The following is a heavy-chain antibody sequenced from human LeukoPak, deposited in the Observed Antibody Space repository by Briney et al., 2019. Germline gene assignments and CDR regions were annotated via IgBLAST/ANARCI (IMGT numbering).Heavy chain of an antibody. Sequence: PSETLSLTCTVSGHSISSYYWSWIRQPPGKGLEWIGYIYYSGNTKYNPSLKSRVTISVDTSKNQISLRLNSVTAADTAVYYCARAFSGSGSYYSEMLYYYYYMDVWGKGTTVTISS. CDR2: IYYSGNT. CDR3: ARAFSGSGSYYSEMLYYYYYMDV. CDR1: GHSISSYY. V-gene: IGHV4-59*01. D-gene: IGHD3-10*01. J-gene: IGHJ6*03.